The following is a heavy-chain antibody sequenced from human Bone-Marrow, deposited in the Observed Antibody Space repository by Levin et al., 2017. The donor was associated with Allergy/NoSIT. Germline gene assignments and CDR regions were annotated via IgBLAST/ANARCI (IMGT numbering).Heavy chain of an antibody. D-gene: IGHD3-10*01. V-gene: IGHV3-7*04. Sequence: GGSLRLSCTVSGFTFGTYSMSWVRQAPGKGLEWVANIKEDGSERYYVESVKGRFTISRDDAKNSLYLQMNSLRAEDTAVYYCARDRSALLWFGESPDAFDFWGQGTVVTVSS. CDR1: GFTFGTYS. CDR3: ARDRSALLWFGESPDAFDF. J-gene: IGHJ3*01. CDR2: IKEDGSER.